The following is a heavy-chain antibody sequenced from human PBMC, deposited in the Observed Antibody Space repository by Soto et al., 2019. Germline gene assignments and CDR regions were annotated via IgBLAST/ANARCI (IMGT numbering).Heavy chain of an antibody. CDR1: GYTFTGYY. D-gene: IGHD6-6*01. Sequence: GASVKVSCKASGYTFTGYYMHWVRQAPGQGLEWMGWINPNSGGTNYAQKFQGRVTMTRDTSISTAYMELSRLRSDDTAVYYCAREVRDSSSLWFDPWGQGTLVTVSS. CDR2: INPNSGGT. V-gene: IGHV1-2*02. CDR3: AREVRDSSSLWFDP. J-gene: IGHJ5*02.